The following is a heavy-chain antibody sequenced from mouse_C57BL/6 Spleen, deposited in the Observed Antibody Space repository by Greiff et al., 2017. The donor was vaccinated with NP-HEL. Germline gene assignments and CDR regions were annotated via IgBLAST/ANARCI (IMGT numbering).Heavy chain of an antibody. D-gene: IGHD1-1*01. Sequence: EVQLQQSGPELVKPGASVKISCKASGYSFTDYNMNWVKQSNGKSLEWIGVINPNYGTTSYNQKFKGKATLTVDQSSSTAYMQLNSLTSEDSAVYYCARGVYYGSSPHWYFDVWGTGTTVTVSS. CDR2: INPNYGTT. J-gene: IGHJ1*03. CDR3: ARGVYYGSSPHWYFDV. V-gene: IGHV1-39*01. CDR1: GYSFTDYN.